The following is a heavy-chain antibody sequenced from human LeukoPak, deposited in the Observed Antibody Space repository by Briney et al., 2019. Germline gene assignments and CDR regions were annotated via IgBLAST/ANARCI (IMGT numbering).Heavy chain of an antibody. CDR3: ARLAPDDYGDYGPTQRGLDY. CDR1: GFTFSSYS. D-gene: IGHD4-17*01. Sequence: GGSLRLSCAASGFTFSSYSMNWVRQAPGKGLEWVSSISSSDSYIYYADSVKGRFTISRDNAKNSLYLQMNSLRAEDTAVYYCARLAPDDYGDYGPTQRGLDYWSQGTLVTVSS. J-gene: IGHJ4*02. V-gene: IGHV3-21*01. CDR2: ISSSDSYI.